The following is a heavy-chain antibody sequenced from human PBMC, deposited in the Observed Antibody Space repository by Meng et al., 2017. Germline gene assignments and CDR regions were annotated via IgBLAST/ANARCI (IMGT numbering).Heavy chain of an antibody. V-gene: IGHV4-61*01. Sequence: SETLSLTCTVSGGSVSSACYYWSWIRQPPGKGREWIGYTYYSGSTNYNPSLKSRVTISVDTSKNQFSLKLSSVTAADTAVYYCARDTPDHYYYDSSGRYYYGMDVWGQGTTVTVSS. D-gene: IGHD3-22*01. CDR1: GGSVSSACYY. CDR3: ARDTPDHYYYDSSGRYYYGMDV. J-gene: IGHJ6*02. CDR2: TYYSGST.